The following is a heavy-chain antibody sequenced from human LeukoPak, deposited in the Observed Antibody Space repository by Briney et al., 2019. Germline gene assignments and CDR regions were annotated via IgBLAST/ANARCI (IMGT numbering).Heavy chain of an antibody. CDR3: ARRSLLADGAFDI. V-gene: IGHV4-61*02. D-gene: IGHD6-13*01. CDR2: IYTSGST. Sequence: SETLSLTCTVSGGSISSSSYYWGWIRQPAGKGLEWIGRIYTSGSTNYNPSLKSRVTMSVDTSKNQFSLKLSSVTAADTAVYYCARRSLLADGAFDIWGQGTMVTVSS. CDR1: GGSISSSSYY. J-gene: IGHJ3*02.